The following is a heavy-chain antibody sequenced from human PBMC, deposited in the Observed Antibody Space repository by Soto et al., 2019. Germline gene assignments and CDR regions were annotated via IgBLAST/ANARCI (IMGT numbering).Heavy chain of an antibody. CDR2: IIPILGTA. V-gene: IGHV1-69*11. CDR3: ASSGHDFLIYYGMDV. Sequence: QVQLVQSGAEVKKPGSSVKVSCKASGGTFSSYAISWVLQAPGQGLEWMGGIIPILGTANYAQKFQGRVTITADESTSTAYMELSSLRSEDTAVYYCASSGHDFLIYYGMDVWGQGTTVTVSS. J-gene: IGHJ6*02. CDR1: GGTFSSYA. D-gene: IGHD5-12*01.